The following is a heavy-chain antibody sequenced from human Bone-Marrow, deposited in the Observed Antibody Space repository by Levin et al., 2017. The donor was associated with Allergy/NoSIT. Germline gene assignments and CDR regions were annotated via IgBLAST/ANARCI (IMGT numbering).Heavy chain of an antibody. V-gene: IGHV4-31*03. J-gene: IGHJ4*02. D-gene: IGHD3-3*01. CDR3: ARDPGTGRGGEWRFDY. Sequence: SETLSLTCTVSGVSINRGAYYWSWIRQHPGKGLEWIGYIYYSGTTYYNPSLKSRLNISVDTSKNQFSLKLSSVTAGDTAVYYCARDPGTGRGGEWRFDYWGQGTLVTVSS. CDR1: GVSINRGAYY. CDR2: IYYSGTT.